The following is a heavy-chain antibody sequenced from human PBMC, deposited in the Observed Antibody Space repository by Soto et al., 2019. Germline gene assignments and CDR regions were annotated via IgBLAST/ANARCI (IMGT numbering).Heavy chain of an antibody. CDR3: AKGLSTTVTIDY. J-gene: IGHJ4*02. D-gene: IGHD4-17*01. Sequence: GGSLRLSCAASGFTFSSYGMHWVRQAPGKGLEWVAVISYDGSNKYYADSVKGRFTISRDNSKNTLYLQMNSLRAEDTAVYYCAKGLSTTVTIDYWGQGTLVTVSS. CDR1: GFTFSSYG. V-gene: IGHV3-30*18. CDR2: ISYDGSNK.